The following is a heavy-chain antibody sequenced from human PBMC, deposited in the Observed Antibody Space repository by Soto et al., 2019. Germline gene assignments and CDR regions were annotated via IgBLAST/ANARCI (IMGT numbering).Heavy chain of an antibody. CDR3: ARQTSVWGGQYYYGMDV. CDR1: GGSISSGGYY. Sequence: KTSETLSLTCTVSGGSISSGGYYWSWIRQHPGKGLEWIGYIYYSGSTYYNPSLKSRVTISVDTSKNQFSLKLSSVTAADTAVYYCARQTSVWGGQYYYGMDVWGQGTTVTVS. D-gene: IGHD3-16*01. CDR2: IYYSGST. V-gene: IGHV4-31*03. J-gene: IGHJ6*02.